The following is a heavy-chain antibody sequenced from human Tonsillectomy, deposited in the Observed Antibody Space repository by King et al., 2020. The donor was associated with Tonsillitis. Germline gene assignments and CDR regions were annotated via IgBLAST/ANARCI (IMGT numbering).Heavy chain of an antibody. J-gene: IGHJ4*02. CDR3: AKDLMTTVTSLNSAAIDH. D-gene: IGHD4-11*01. Sequence: DVQLVESGGGSVQPGGSLRLSCAASGFTFSNYAMNWVRQAPGKGLEWVSGVSGSGGSTYYADSVKARFTVSRDNSKNTPFLQMNSPRAEDTAVYYCAKDLMTTVTSLNSAAIDHWGQGTLVTVSS. CDR1: GFTFSNYA. V-gene: IGHV3-23*04. CDR2: VSGSGGST.